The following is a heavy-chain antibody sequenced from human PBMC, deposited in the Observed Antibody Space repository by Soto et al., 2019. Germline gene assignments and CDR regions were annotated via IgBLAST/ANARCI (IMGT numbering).Heavy chain of an antibody. J-gene: IGHJ4*02. CDR1: GFTFSGYE. D-gene: IGHD5-12*01. CDR2: ITSGSSI. V-gene: IGHV3-48*03. Sequence: SGGSLRLSCAASGFTFSGYEMNWVRQAPGKGLEWVSYITSGSSIYYADSVKGRFTISRDNAKNSLFLQMNSLRAEDTAVYYCAREGVYDSLDYWGQGALVTVSS. CDR3: AREGVYDSLDY.